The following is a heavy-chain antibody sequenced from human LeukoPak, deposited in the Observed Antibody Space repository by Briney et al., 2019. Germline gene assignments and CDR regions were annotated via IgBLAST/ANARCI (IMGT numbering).Heavy chain of an antibody. CDR2: ISSSGSTI. V-gene: IGHV3-11*01. CDR1: GFTFSDYY. D-gene: IGHD6-13*01. J-gene: IGHJ4*02. CDR3: ARGSSSWYPLNFDY. Sequence: GGSLRLSCAASGFTFSDYYMSWIRQAPGKGLEWVSYISSSGSTIYYADSVKGQFTISRDNAKNSLYLQMNSLRAEDTAVYYCARGSSSWYPLNFDYWGQGTLVTVSS.